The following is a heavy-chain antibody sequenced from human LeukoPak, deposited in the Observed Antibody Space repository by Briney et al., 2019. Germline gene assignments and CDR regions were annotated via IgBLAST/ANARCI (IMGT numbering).Heavy chain of an antibody. CDR1: GFSFSTSG. Sequence: PGGSLRLSCAASGFSFSTSGMHWIRQAPGKGLEWVAFIQSDGGNEYYADSVKGRFTISRDNSKNTVHLQMNSLRAEDTAVYYCAKDRNSGVGATPTLWGQGTLVTVSS. D-gene: IGHD1-26*01. J-gene: IGHJ4*02. CDR3: AKDRNSGVGATPTL. CDR2: IQSDGGNE. V-gene: IGHV3-30*02.